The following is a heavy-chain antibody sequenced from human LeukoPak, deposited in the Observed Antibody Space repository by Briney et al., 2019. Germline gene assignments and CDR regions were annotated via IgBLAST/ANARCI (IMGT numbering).Heavy chain of an antibody. V-gene: IGHV3-48*04. CDR3: ARAARGSSYGLVYHYYYMDV. CDR1: GITFSNYG. J-gene: IGHJ6*03. Sequence: PGESLRLSCAASGITFSNYGMHWVRQAPGKGLEWISYINIGSSTINYADSVKGRFTISRDNAKNSLYLQMSSLRAEDTGMYYCARAARGSSYGLVYHYYYMDVWGKGTTVTVSS. CDR2: INIGSSTI. D-gene: IGHD5-18*01.